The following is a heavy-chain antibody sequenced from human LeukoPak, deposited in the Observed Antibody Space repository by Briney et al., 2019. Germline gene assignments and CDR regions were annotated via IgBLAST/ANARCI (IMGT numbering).Heavy chain of an antibody. Sequence: GASVKVSCKASGYTFNDYYMHWVRQALGQGLEWMGRINPDSGGTDYAQKFQGRVTMTRDTSITTAYMDLDRLRSDDTAVYYCARLGENGLLTGYFYPWGQGTLVTVSS. CDR2: INPDSGGT. CDR1: GYTFNDYY. CDR3: ARLGENGLLTGYFYP. D-gene: IGHD3-9*01. V-gene: IGHV1-2*02. J-gene: IGHJ5*02.